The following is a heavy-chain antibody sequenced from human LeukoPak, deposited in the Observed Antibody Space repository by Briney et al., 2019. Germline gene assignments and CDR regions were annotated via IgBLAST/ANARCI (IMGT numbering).Heavy chain of an antibody. CDR1: GGSINSSRYY. V-gene: IGHV4-39*01. CDR3: ARHPLVADNERDY. Sequence: PSETLSLTCTVSGGSINSSRYYWGWIRQPPGKGLEWIGSVYYRGHTYYNPSLSSRVTMSVDTSKNHFSLKLTSVTAADTAVYYCARHPLVADNERDYWGQGTLVTVSS. D-gene: IGHD5-12*01. CDR2: VYYRGHT. J-gene: IGHJ4*02.